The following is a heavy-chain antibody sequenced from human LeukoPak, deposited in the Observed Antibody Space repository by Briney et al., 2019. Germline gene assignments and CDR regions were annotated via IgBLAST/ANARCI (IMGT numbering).Heavy chain of an antibody. J-gene: IGHJ4*02. V-gene: IGHV4-34*01. CDR2: INHSGST. D-gene: IGHD3-22*01. Sequence: SETLSLTCAVYGGSFSGYYWSWIRQPPGKGLEWTGEINHSGSTNYNPSLKSRVTISVDTSRNQFSLKLSSVTAADSAVYYCARGTLDSSGEGLDYWGQGTLVTVSS. CDR1: GGSFSGYY. CDR3: ARGTLDSSGEGLDY.